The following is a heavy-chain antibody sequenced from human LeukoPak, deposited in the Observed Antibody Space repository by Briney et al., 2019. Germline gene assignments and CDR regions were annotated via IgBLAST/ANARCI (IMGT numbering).Heavy chain of an antibody. CDR1: GFTFSSYA. J-gene: IGHJ4*02. CDR3: ARDPLVYM. V-gene: IGHV3-23*01. Sequence: GGSLRLSCAASGFTFSSYAMTWVRQAPGKGLEWVSAISGGGGSPYYADSVKGRFTVSRDNSKNTLYLQMNSLRVEDTAVYYCARDPLVYMWGQGSLVTVSS. CDR2: ISGGGGSP. D-gene: IGHD2-2*02.